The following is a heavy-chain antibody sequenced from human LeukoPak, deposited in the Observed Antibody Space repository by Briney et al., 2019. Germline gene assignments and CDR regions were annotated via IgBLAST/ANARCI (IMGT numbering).Heavy chain of an antibody. D-gene: IGHD6-19*01. CDR2: IKRDGSEK. Sequence: PGGSLRLSCAASGFVFSNYWMSWVRQAPGKGLEWVAKIKRDGSEKYYVDSVKGRFTISRDNAKNSLYLQMNSLRVEDTAVYYWARDRGSIAVAGFEYWGQGILVTVSS. J-gene: IGHJ4*02. CDR3: ARDRGSIAVAGFEY. CDR1: GFVFSNYW. V-gene: IGHV3-7*01.